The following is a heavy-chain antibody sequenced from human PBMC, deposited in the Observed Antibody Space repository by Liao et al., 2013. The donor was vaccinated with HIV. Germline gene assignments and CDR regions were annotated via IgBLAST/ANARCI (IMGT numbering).Heavy chain of an antibody. D-gene: IGHD3-9*01. J-gene: IGHJ3*02. V-gene: IGHV4-61*02. Sequence: QVQLQESGPGLVKPSQTLSLTCTVSGGSISSGTYYWSWIRQPAGKGLEWIGRIYITGSTNYNPSLKSRVTILLDTSKNQFSLKLTSVTAADTAVYYCARGYENYDICPACDAFDIWGQGTMVTVSS. CDR3: ARGYENYDICPACDAFDI. CDR1: GGSISSGTYY. CDR2: IYITGST.